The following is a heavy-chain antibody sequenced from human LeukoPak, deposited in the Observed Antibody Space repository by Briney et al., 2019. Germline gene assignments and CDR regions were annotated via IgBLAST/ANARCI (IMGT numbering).Heavy chain of an antibody. V-gene: IGHV5-10-1*01. CDR3: ARQPEGTWFDP. Sequence: GESLKISCKGPGYSFTSNWISWVRQMPGKGLEWMGRIDPSDSYTNYSPSFQGHVTISADKSISTAYLQWSSLKASDTAMYYCARQPEGTWFDPWGQGTLVTVSS. J-gene: IGHJ5*02. CDR1: GYSFTSNW. D-gene: IGHD1-1*01. CDR2: IDPSDSYT.